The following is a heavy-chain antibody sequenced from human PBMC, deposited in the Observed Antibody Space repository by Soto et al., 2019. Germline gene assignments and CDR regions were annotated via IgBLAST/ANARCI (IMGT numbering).Heavy chain of an antibody. J-gene: IGHJ6*02. CDR1: GGSISSYY. V-gene: IGHV4-59*01. CDR2: IYYSGST. CDR3: ERGSGAVDV. D-gene: IGHD3-10*01. Sequence: QVQLQESGPGLVKPSDTLSLTCIVSGGSISSYYWNWIRQPPGKGLEWIGYIYYSGSTNYNPSLKSRVTMSVDTSKNQFSLKLSSVSAADTAVYYCERGSGAVDVWGPGTTVTVSS.